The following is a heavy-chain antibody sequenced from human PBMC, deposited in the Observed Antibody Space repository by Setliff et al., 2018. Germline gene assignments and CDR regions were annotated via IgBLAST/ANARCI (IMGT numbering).Heavy chain of an antibody. J-gene: IGHJ5*02. CDR2: IIPMFGTP. D-gene: IGHD2-15*01. CDR1: GDSFNNYA. V-gene: IGHV1-69*05. Sequence: ASVKVSCKASGDSFNNYAISWVRQAPGQGLEWMGGIIPMFGTPAYAQKFQNRVTITTDESTSTAYMELDSLRSEDTAVYYCARSPAVLGIVYLDPWGQGTLVTVSS. CDR3: ARSPAVLGIVYLDP.